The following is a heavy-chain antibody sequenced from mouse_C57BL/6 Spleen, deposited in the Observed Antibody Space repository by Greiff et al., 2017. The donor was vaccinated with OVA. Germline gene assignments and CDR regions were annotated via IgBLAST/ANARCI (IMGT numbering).Heavy chain of an antibody. D-gene: IGHD2-1*01. CDR1: GYAFSSYW. CDR2: IYPGDGDT. CDR3: ARSGNYGYYAMDY. V-gene: IGHV1-80*01. Sequence: VQLQQSGAELVKPGASVKISCKASGYAFSSYWMNWVKQRPGKGLEWIGQIYPGDGDTNYNGKFKGKATLTADTSSSTAYMQLSSLTSEDSAVYYCARSGNYGYYAMDYWGQGTSVTVSS. J-gene: IGHJ4*01.